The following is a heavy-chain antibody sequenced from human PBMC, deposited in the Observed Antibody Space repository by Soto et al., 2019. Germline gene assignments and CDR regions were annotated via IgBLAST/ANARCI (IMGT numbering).Heavy chain of an antibody. CDR3: ARDLLVVVPAAMLTYSNPGY. CDR1: GYTFTSYY. CDR2: INPSGGST. J-gene: IGHJ4*02. Sequence: GASVKVSCKASGYTFTSYYMHWVRQAPGQGLGWMGIINPSGGSTSYAQKFQGRVTMTRDTSTSTVYMELSSLRSEDTAVYYCARDLLVVVPAAMLTYSNPGYWGQGTLVTVSS. D-gene: IGHD2-2*01. V-gene: IGHV1-46*03.